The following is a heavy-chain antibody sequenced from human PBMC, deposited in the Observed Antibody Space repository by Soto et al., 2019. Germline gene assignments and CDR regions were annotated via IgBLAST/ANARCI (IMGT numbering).Heavy chain of an antibody. D-gene: IGHD2-8*01. J-gene: IGHJ4*02. CDR3: AKGVGYCTNGVCSPSYYFDY. V-gene: IGHV3-30*02. CDR2: IWYDGSVQ. CDR1: GFTFSIYG. Sequence: XGSRILSCAASGFTFSIYGMHWVRQAPGKGLEWVASIWYDGSVQYYADSVKGRFTISRDNFQNTLHLQMNSLRAEDTAVYYCAKGVGYCTNGVCSPSYYFDYWGRGTLVTVSS.